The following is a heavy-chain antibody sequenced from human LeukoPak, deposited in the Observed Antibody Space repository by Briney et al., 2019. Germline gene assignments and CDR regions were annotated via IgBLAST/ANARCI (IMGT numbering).Heavy chain of an antibody. CDR1: GFTFSSYS. V-gene: IGHV3-21*01. CDR3: ARVFYDSSGYILGGDAFDI. D-gene: IGHD3-22*01. CDR2: ISSSSSYI. J-gene: IGHJ3*02. Sequence: GGSLRLSCAASGFTFSSYSMNWVRQAPGKGLEWVSSISSSSSYIYYADSVKGRFTISRDNAKNSLYLQMNSLRAEDTAVYYCARVFYDSSGYILGGDAFDIWGQGTMVTVSS.